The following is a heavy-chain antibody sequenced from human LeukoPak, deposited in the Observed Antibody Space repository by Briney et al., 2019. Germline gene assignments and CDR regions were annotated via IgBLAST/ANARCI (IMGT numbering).Heavy chain of an antibody. V-gene: IGHV4-34*01. CDR2: INHSGST. CDR1: GGAFSGYD. Sequence: SETLSLTCAVCGGAFSGYDWSWSRQPPGKGLEWIGEINHSGSTNYNPSLKSRVTISVDTSKNQFSLKLSSVTAADTAVYYCARDSYREYCSGGSCFGSFDYWGQGTLVTVSS. J-gene: IGHJ4*02. D-gene: IGHD2-15*01. CDR3: ARDSYREYCSGGSCFGSFDY.